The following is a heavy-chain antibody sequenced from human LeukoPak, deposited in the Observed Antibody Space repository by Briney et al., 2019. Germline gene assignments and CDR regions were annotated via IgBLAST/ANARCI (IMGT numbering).Heavy chain of an antibody. CDR1: GYTFTSYD. Sequence: GASVKVSCKASGYTFTSYDINWVRQATGQGLEWMGWMNPNSGNTGYAQKFQGRVTMTRNTSISTAYMELSSLRSEDTAVYYCATLDSSGYYRSYYFDYWGQGTLVTVSS. CDR3: ATLDSSGYYRSYYFDY. V-gene: IGHV1-8*01. J-gene: IGHJ4*02. CDR2: MNPNSGNT. D-gene: IGHD3-22*01.